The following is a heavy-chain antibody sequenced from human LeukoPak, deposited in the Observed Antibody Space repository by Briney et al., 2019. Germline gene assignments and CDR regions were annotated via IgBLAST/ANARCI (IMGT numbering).Heavy chain of an antibody. D-gene: IGHD3-22*01. Sequence: QPGGSLRLSRAASGFTFTNYAMTWVRQAPGKGLEWVSVIGASGADTYYSDSVKGRFTVSRDNSQNTLFLHMSSLRAEDTAVYFCARRPRDTSGYYLGAFHDWGQGTTVTVSS. CDR2: IGASGADT. CDR1: GFTFTNYA. V-gene: IGHV3-23*01. CDR3: ARRPRDTSGYYLGAFHD. J-gene: IGHJ3*01.